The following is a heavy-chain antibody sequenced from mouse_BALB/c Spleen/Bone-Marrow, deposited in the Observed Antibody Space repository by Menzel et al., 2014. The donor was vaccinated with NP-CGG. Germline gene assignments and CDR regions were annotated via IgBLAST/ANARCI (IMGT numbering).Heavy chain of an antibody. CDR2: VSTGSTII. J-gene: IGHJ2*01. V-gene: IGHV5-17*02. CDR1: GFTFSNFG. Sequence: EVQLVESGGGLVQPGGSRKLSCAASGFTFSNFGMHWFRRSPEKGLEWVAFVSTGSTIIYYADTVKGRFTISRDNPENTLFLQMTSLRSEDTAIYYCARSRFYGNYFDYWGQGTTLTVSS. CDR3: ARSRFYGNYFDY. D-gene: IGHD2-1*01.